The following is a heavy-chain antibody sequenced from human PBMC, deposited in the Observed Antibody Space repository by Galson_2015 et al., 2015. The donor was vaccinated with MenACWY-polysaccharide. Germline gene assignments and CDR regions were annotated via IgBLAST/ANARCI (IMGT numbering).Heavy chain of an antibody. CDR3: ARGGRRGVWYDGDY. V-gene: IGHV1-8*01. Sequence: SVKVSCKGSGYTFTTTAINWVRQAPGQGLEWMAWMSPTSGNTGSAQKFQGRVTMTWNTSISTAYMELSSLRSEDTAVYYCARGGRRGVWYDGDYWGQGTLVTVSS. CDR2: MSPTSGNT. J-gene: IGHJ4*02. D-gene: IGHD6-19*01. CDR1: GYTFTTTA.